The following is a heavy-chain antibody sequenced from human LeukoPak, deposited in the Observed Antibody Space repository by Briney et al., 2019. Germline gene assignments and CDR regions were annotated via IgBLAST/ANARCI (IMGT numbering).Heavy chain of an antibody. CDR2: INHSGST. J-gene: IGHJ5*02. D-gene: IGHD2-15*01. CDR3: ARVGAPGS. V-gene: IGHV4-34*01. Sequence: PSETLSLTCAVYGGSFSGYYWSWIRQPPGKGLEWIGEINHSGSTNYNPSLKSRVTISVDTSKNQFSLKLSSVTAADTAVYYCARVGAPGSWGQGTLVTVSS. CDR1: GGSFSGYY.